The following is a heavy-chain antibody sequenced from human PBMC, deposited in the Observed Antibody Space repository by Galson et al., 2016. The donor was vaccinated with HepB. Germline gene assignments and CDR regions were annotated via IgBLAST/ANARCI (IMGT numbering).Heavy chain of an antibody. Sequence: SLRLSCAASGFTFSSYAMSWVRQAPGKGLEWVAAISASGGSTYYADSVKGRFTISRDNSKNTLYLHMNSLRAEDTAVYYCAKDGGYYDFWSSYYWGFDYWGQGTLVTVSS. J-gene: IGHJ4*02. V-gene: IGHV3-23*01. D-gene: IGHD3-3*01. CDR1: GFTFSSYA. CDR2: ISASGGST. CDR3: AKDGGYYDFWSSYYWGFDY.